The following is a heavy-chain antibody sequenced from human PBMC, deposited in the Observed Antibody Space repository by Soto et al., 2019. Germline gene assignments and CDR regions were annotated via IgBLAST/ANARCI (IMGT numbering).Heavy chain of an antibody. D-gene: IGHD2-15*01. V-gene: IGHV1-69*10. Sequence: SVKVSCKASGGTFSSYAISWVRQAPGQGLEWMGGIIPILGIANYAQKFQGRVTITADKSTSTAYMELSSLRSEDTAVYYCARGGLEYCSGGSCYSYYFDYWGQGTLVTVSS. CDR3: ARGGLEYCSGGSCYSYYFDY. CDR2: IIPILGIA. CDR1: GGTFSSYA. J-gene: IGHJ4*02.